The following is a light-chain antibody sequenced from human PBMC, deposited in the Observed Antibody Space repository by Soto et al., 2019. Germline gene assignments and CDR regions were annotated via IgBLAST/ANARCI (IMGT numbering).Light chain of an antibody. CDR1: SSNIGSNY. CDR2: RNS. V-gene: IGLV1-47*01. J-gene: IGLJ2*01. CDR3: AAWDDSLSGVV. Sequence: QSVLTQPPSASGTPGQRVTISCSGSSSNIGSNYVYWYQQLPGTVPQLLIYRNSERPSGVPDRFSGSKSGTSASLAISGLRSEDEADYYCAAWDDSLSGVVFGGGTKPHRP.